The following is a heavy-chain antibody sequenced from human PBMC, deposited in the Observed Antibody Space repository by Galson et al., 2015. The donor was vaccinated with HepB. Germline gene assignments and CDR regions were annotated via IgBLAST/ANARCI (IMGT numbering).Heavy chain of an antibody. V-gene: IGHV3-15*01. CDR1: GFTFSNAW. CDR2: IKSKTDGGTT. J-gene: IGHJ6*03. CDR3: TTDGYGGEWLFMGTDYYYYYMDV. Sequence: SLRLSCAASGFTFSNAWMSWVRQAPGKGLEWVGRIKSKTDGGTTDYAAPVKGRFTVSRDDSKNTLYLQMNSLKTEDTAVYYCTTDGYGGEWLFMGTDYYYYYMDVWGKGTTVTVSS. D-gene: IGHD3-3*01.